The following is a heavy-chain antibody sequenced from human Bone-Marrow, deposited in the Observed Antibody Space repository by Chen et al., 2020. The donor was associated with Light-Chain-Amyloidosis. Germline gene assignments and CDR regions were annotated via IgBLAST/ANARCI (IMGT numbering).Heavy chain of an antibody. Sequence: LQLQESGPGLVKPSETLSLTCNVSGGYISNSSYYGGWRSQPPGNVLAWIGSIYYSVSTYYNPSLKSRATISVDTSKTQSSLKLSSVTAADTAVYYCARHSIFGVVIMGAPPSSPFDYWCQGTLVTVSS. D-gene: IGHD3-3*01. CDR2: IYYSVST. CDR1: GGYISNSSYY. V-gene: IGHV4-39*01. CDR3: ARHSIFGVVIMGAPPSSPFDY. J-gene: IGHJ4*02.